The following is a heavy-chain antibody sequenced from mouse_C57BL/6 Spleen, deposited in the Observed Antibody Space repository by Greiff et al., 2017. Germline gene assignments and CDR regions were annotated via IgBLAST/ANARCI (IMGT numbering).Heavy chain of an antibody. D-gene: IGHD4-1*01. CDR3: AMNGIMDY. V-gene: IGHV1-69*01. CDR1: GYTFTSYW. Sequence: VQLQESGAELVMPGASVKLSCKASGYTFTSYWMHWVKQRPGQGLEWIGEIDPSDSYTNYNQKFKGKSTLTVDKSSSTAYMQLSSLTSEDSAVYYCAMNGIMDYWGQGTSVTVSS. J-gene: IGHJ4*01. CDR2: IDPSDSYT.